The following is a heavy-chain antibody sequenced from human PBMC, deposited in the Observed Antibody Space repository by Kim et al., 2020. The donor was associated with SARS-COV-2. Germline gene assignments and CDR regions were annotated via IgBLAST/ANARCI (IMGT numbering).Heavy chain of an antibody. CDR3: ARVDYDSSGYSAFDI. J-gene: IGHJ3*02. V-gene: IGHV1-18*01. Sequence: KLQGRVTMTTDTATSTAYMELRSLRSDDTAVYYCARVDYDSSGYSAFDIWGQGTMVTVSS. D-gene: IGHD3-22*01.